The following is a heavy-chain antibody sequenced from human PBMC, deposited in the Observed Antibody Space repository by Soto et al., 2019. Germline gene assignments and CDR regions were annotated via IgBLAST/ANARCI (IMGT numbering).Heavy chain of an antibody. CDR3: AKSAPYSYDAFDI. CDR2: IYYSGST. V-gene: IGHV4-61*01. J-gene: IGHJ3*02. Sequence: SETLSLTCTVSGGSVSSGSYYWSWIRQPPGKGLEWIGYIYYSGSTNYNPSLKSRVTISVDTSKNQFSLKLSSVTAADTAVYYCAKSAPYSYDAFDIWGQGTMVTVSS. CDR1: GGSVSSGSYY. D-gene: IGHD5-18*01.